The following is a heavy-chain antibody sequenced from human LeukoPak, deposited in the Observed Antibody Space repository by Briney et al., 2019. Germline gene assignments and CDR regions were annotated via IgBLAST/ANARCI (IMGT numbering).Heavy chain of an antibody. D-gene: IGHD1-26*01. CDR3: AKAGQWELRQYFDY. CDR1: GFTFSNYW. Sequence: PGGSLRLSCAASGFTFSNYWMSWVRQAPGKGLEWVANIKQDGSEKYYVDSVKGRFTISRDNSKNSLYLQMDSLRVDDTAIYYCAKAGQWELRQYFDYWGQGTLVTVSS. J-gene: IGHJ4*02. CDR2: IKQDGSEK. V-gene: IGHV3-7*01.